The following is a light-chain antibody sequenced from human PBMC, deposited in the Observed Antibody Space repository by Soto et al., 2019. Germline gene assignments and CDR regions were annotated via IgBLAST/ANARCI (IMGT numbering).Light chain of an antibody. J-gene: IGLJ1*01. CDR3: SSYTTSSTVV. Sequence: QSALTKPASVSGSPGQSITISCTGTRSDVGSYNYVAWYQQHPGKAPKLMIYDVSNRSSGISNRFSGSKSGNTASLTIAGLQAEDEADYYCSSYTTSSTVVFGTGTKLTVL. V-gene: IGLV2-14*03. CDR1: RSDVGSYNY. CDR2: DVS.